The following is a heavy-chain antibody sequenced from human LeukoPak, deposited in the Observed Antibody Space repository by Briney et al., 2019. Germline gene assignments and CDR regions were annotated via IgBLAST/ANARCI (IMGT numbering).Heavy chain of an antibody. J-gene: IGHJ5*02. Sequence: ASVKVSCKASGYTFTSYYMHWVRQAPGQGLEWMGIINPSGGSTSYAQKFQGRVTMTRDMSTSTVYMELSSLRSEDTAVYYCARSFGELYFWYDPWGPGTLVTVSS. V-gene: IGHV1-46*01. CDR3: ARSFGELYFWYDP. D-gene: IGHD3-10*01. CDR2: INPSGGST. CDR1: GYTFTSYY.